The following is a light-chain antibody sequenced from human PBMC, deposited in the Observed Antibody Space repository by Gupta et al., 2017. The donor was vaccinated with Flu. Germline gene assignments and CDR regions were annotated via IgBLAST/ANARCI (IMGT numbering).Light chain of an antibody. J-gene: IGKJ5*01. V-gene: IGKV3-11*01. CDR2: NAS. Sequence: GERATLSCRASQSINNYLLWYQHKVGQAPRLLIYNASNRATGIPARFSGSGFGTDFTLTISSLGPEDFAVYYCLQRSDWPITFGQGTRLEIK. CDR3: LQRSDWPIT. CDR1: QSINNY.